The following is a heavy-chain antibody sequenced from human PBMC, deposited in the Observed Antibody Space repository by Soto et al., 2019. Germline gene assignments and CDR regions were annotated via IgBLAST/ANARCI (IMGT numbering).Heavy chain of an antibody. J-gene: IGHJ4*02. CDR2: IQSKTDGGTA. Sequence: PGGSLRLSCAASGFTFSNTWMNWVRQAPGKGLEWVGRIQSKTDGGTAEYAAPVKGRFTISRDDSKDTLYLQMNSLKTEGTAVYYCTTVRTYWGQGTLVTVSS. CDR3: TTVRTY. V-gene: IGHV3-15*01. CDR1: GFTFSNTW.